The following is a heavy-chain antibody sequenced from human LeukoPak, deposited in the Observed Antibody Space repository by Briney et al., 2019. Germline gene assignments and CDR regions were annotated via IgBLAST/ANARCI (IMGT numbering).Heavy chain of an antibody. CDR3: ARDDVITPVV. CDR1: GYTFTGYY. Sequence: SVKVSCKASGYTFTGYYMHWVRQAPGQGLEWMGRIIPILGIANYAQKFQGRVTITADKSTSTAYMELSSLRSEDTAVYYCARDDVITPVVWGQGTMVTVSS. J-gene: IGHJ3*01. CDR2: IIPILGIA. V-gene: IGHV1-69*04. D-gene: IGHD1-20*01.